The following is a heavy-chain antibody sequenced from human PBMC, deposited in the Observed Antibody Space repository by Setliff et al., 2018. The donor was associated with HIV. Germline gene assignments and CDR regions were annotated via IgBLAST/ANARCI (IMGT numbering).Heavy chain of an antibody. CDR2: IYHSGST. CDR3: ARESPSSSWFYFDF. V-gene: IGHV4-38-2*02. J-gene: IGHJ4*02. D-gene: IGHD6-13*01. Sequence: PGKGLEWMGSIYHSGSTXXXPSXXSRXTISVDTSKNQFSLRLSSVAAGDTAVYYCARESPSSSWFYFDFWGQGTLVTVSS.